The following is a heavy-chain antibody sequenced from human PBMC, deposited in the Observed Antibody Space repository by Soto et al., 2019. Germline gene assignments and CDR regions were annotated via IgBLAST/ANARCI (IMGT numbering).Heavy chain of an antibody. CDR1: GGTFSSYA. J-gene: IGHJ5*02. V-gene: IGHV1-69*01. CDR3: ARKHIVVVPAAHEYNWFDP. CDR2: IIPIFGTA. D-gene: IGHD2-2*01. Sequence: QVQLVQSGAEVKKPGSSVKVSCKASGGTFSSYAISWVRQAPGQGLEWMGGIIPIFGTANYAQKFQGRVTITADESTSTAYMELSSLRSEDTAVYYCARKHIVVVPAAHEYNWFDPWGQGTLVTVSS.